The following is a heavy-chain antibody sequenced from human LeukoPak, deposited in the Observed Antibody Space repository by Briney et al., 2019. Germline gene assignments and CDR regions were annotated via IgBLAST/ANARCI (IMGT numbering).Heavy chain of an antibody. V-gene: IGHV3-66*01. CDR3: ARGKYPDNDDYMDV. CDR2: IYSGGST. D-gene: IGHD1-1*01. J-gene: IGHJ6*03. Sequence: GSLRLSCAASEFSVGSNYMTWVRQAPGKGLEWVSLIYSGGSTYYADSVKGRFTISRDNSKNTLYLQMNSLRAEDTALYYCARGKYPDNDDYMDVWGKGTTVIVSS. CDR1: EFSVGSNY.